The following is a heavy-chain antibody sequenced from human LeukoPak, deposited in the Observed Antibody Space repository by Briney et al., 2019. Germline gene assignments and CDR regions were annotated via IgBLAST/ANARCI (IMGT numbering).Heavy chain of an antibody. CDR2: IYYSGST. CDR1: GGSISSGGYY. Sequence: SETLSLTCTVSGGSISSGGYYWSWIRQHPGKGLEWIGYIYYSGSTYYNPSLKSRVTISVDTSKNQFSLKLSSVTAADTAVYYCAREYQLFPYFDYWGQGTLVTVSS. J-gene: IGHJ4*02. V-gene: IGHV4-30-4*08. D-gene: IGHD2-2*01. CDR3: AREYQLFPYFDY.